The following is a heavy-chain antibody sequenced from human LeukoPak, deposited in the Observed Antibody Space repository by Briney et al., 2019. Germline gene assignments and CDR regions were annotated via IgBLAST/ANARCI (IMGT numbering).Heavy chain of an antibody. CDR2: IYYSGST. V-gene: IGHV4-39*01. CDR3: AGSAANAHVGFDP. Sequence: SETLSLTCTVSGGSISSSSYYWGWIRQPPWKGLEWIGSIYYSGSTYYNPSIKSRVTISVDTSKNQFSLKPSSVTDADTAVYDCAGSAANAHVGFDPWGQGTLVTVSS. J-gene: IGHJ5*02. CDR1: GGSISSSSYY. D-gene: IGHD2-15*01.